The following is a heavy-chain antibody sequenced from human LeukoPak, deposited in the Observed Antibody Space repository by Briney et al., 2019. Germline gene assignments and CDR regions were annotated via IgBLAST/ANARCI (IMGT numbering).Heavy chain of an antibody. CDR3: ARRATYSGSYYESDY. V-gene: IGHV4-39*01. CDR1: DGSISSSSYY. Sequence: NPSETLSLTCTVSDGSISSSSYYWGWIRQPPGKGLEWIGSIYYSGSTYYNPSLKSRVTISIDTSKNQFSLRLTSVTAADTAVYYCARRATYSGSYYESDYWGQGTLVTVSS. CDR2: IYYSGST. D-gene: IGHD1-26*01. J-gene: IGHJ4*02.